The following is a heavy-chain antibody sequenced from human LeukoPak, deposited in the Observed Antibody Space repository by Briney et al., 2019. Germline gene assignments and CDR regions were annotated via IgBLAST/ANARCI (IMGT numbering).Heavy chain of an antibody. CDR3: ARDRDGYSYGLVGFDP. V-gene: IGHV3-20*01. CDR2: INWNGGST. D-gene: IGHD5-18*01. CDR1: GFTFDDYG. J-gene: IGHJ5*02. Sequence: PGGSLRLSCAASGFTFDDYGMSWVRQAPGKGLEWVSGINWNGGSTGYADSVKGRFTISRDNAKNSLYLQMNSLRAEDTALYHCARDRDGYSYGLVGFDPWGQGTLVTVSS.